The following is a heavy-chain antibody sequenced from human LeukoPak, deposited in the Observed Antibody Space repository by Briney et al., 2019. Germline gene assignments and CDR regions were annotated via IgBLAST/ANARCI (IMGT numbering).Heavy chain of an antibody. V-gene: IGHV3-7*01. J-gene: IGHJ6*03. Sequence: PGGSLRLSCVVSGFTFSKYWMSWVRQAPGKGLEWVANIRQDGSQKYYVDSVKGRFTISRDNAKNSLYLQMNSLRAEDTAVYYCARDRGNQRGYYYYYMDVWGKGTTVTVSS. CDR1: GFTFSKYW. CDR2: IRQDGSQK. D-gene: IGHD1-14*01. CDR3: ARDRGNQRGYYYYYMDV.